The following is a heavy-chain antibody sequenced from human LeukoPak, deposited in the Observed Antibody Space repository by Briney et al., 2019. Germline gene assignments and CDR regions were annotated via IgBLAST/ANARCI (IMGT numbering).Heavy chain of an antibody. CDR3: AISGYCTSTTCYNYYYYYMDV. V-gene: IGHV4-34*01. J-gene: IGHJ6*03. CDR1: GGSISSYY. CDR2: INHTENT. D-gene: IGHD2-2*02. Sequence: SETLSLTCTVSGGSISSYYWSWIRQPPGKGLEWIGEINHTENTNYNPSLKSRSTISVDTSKNHFSLKLSSVTAADTAVYYCAISGYCTSTTCYNYYYYYMDVWGKGTTVTISS.